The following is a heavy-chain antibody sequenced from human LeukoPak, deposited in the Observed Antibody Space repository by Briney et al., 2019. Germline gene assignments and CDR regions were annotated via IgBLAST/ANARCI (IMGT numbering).Heavy chain of an antibody. CDR2: IYYSGST. CDR1: GGSISSYY. J-gene: IGHJ4*02. D-gene: IGHD6-6*01. V-gene: IGHV4-59*01. Sequence: SETLSLTCTVSGGSISSYYWSWIRQPPGKGLEWIGYIYYSGSTNYNPSLKSRVTISVDTSKNQFSLKLSSVTAADTAVYYCASSELEYSSSPFDYWGQGTLVTVSS. CDR3: ASSELEYSSSPFDY.